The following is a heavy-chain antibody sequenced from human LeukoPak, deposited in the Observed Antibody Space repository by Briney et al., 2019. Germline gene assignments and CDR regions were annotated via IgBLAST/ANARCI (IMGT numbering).Heavy chain of an antibody. V-gene: IGHV4-39*07. Sequence: SETLSLTCTVSSGSISTSNYYRGWIRQPPGKGLEWIGSVYYSGSTYYNPSLKSRVTISVDTSKNQFSLKLSSVTAADTAVYYCARGRGSSWYPYYYYYYMDVWGKGTTVTVSS. J-gene: IGHJ6*03. CDR2: VYYSGST. CDR3: ARGRGSSWYPYYYYYYMDV. CDR1: SGSISTSNYY. D-gene: IGHD6-13*01.